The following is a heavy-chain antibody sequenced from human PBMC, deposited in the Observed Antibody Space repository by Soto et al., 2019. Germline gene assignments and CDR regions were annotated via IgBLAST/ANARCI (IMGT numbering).Heavy chain of an antibody. CDR1: GFTFSNYW. J-gene: IGHJ4*02. Sequence: GGSLRLSCSASGFTFSNYWMHWVRQTPGKGLVWVSHINSDGSSTNYADSVKGRFTISRDNAKNTLYLQMNSLRAEDTAVYYCATDEYTNNWYGVGGYWGQGTLVTVSS. CDR2: INSDGSST. CDR3: ATDEYTNNWYGVGGY. V-gene: IGHV3-74*01. D-gene: IGHD3-10*01.